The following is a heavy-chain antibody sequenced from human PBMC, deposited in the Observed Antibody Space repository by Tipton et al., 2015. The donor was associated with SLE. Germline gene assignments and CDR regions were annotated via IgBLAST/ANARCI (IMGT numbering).Heavy chain of an antibody. V-gene: IGHV4-39*07. CDR3: ARGISGYYYYFYMDV. D-gene: IGHD2-21*01. CDR2: IYYSGST. J-gene: IGHJ6*03. CDR1: GGSISSSSYY. Sequence: TLSLTCTVSGGSISSSSYYWGWIRQPPGKGLEWIGNIYYSGSTYYNPSLKSRVTISVDTSLNQFSLRLTSVTATDTAVYYCARGISGYYYYFYMDVWDKGTTVTVSS.